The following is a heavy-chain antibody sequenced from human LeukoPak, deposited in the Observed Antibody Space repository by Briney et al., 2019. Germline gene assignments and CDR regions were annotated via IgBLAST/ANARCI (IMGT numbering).Heavy chain of an antibody. CDR1: GGSISSYY. D-gene: IGHD2-15*01. CDR2: IYYSGST. CDR3: ARLARYCSGGSCYPDY. Sequence: PSETLSLTCTVSGGSISSYYWSWIRQPPGKGLEWIGYIYYSGSTNYNPSLKSRVTIPVDTSKNQFSLKLSSVTAADTAVYYCARLARYCSGGSCYPDYWGQGTPVTVSS. J-gene: IGHJ4*02. V-gene: IGHV4-59*08.